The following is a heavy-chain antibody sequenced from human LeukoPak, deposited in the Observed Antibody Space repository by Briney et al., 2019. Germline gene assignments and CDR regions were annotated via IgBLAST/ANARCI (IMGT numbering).Heavy chain of an antibody. J-gene: IGHJ5*02. Sequence: SETLSLTCTVSGGSISRSSYYWGWIRQPPGKRLEWIGSIYYSGSTYYNPSLKSRVTISVDTSKNQFSLKLSSVTAADTAVYYCARDLGPEHIVVVTATTYNWFDPWGQGTLVTVSS. CDR2: IYYSGST. CDR3: ARDLGPEHIVVVTATTYNWFDP. V-gene: IGHV4-39*07. D-gene: IGHD2-21*02. CDR1: GGSISRSSYY.